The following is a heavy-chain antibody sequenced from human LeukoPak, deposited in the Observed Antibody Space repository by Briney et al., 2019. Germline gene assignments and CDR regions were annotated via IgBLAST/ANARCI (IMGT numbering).Heavy chain of an antibody. CDR3: AHNGVYCSSTSCYDY. CDR1: GFSLSTRGVG. V-gene: IGHV2-5*01. J-gene: IGHJ4*02. Sequence: SGPTLANPTHTLTLTCTFSGFSLSTRGVGVGWIRQPPGKALEWLALIYWKDDKRYTPSPKSRLTIANNTSKSQMVLTMTNMDPVDTATYYCAHNGVYCSSTSCYDYWGQGTLVTVSS. D-gene: IGHD2-2*01. CDR2: IYWKDDK.